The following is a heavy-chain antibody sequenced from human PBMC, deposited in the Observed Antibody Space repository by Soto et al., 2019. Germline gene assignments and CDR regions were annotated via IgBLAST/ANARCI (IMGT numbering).Heavy chain of an antibody. Sequence: SETLSLTCAVYGGSFSGYYWSWIRQPPGKGLEWIGEINHSGSTNYNPSLKSRVTISVDTSKNQFSLKLSSVTAADTAVYYCEGGRMAGGYYYYMDVWGKGTTVTVSS. V-gene: IGHV4-34*01. J-gene: IGHJ6*03. CDR2: INHSGST. CDR3: EGGRMAGGYYYYMDV. CDR1: GGSFSGYY. D-gene: IGHD3-10*01.